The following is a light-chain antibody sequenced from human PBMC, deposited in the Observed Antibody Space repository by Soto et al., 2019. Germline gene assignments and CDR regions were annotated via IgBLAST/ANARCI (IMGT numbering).Light chain of an antibody. Sequence: QSALPQPRSVSGSPGQSVTISCTGTSSDVGTYNYVSWYQQHPGKAPKLMIYDVSQRPSGVPDRFSGSKSGNTASLTISGRQAEDESDYGGCSYAGSYTSVFGGGTKLTVL. V-gene: IGLV2-11*01. CDR1: SSDVGTYNY. CDR2: DVS. J-gene: IGLJ2*01. CDR3: CSYAGSYTSV.